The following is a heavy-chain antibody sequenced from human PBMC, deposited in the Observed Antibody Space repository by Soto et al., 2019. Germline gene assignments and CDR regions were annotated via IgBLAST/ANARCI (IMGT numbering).Heavy chain of an antibody. CDR3: ARDPRSITGTTSSEDFQH. J-gene: IGHJ1*01. D-gene: IGHD1-20*01. Sequence: QAQLMQSGAEVKKPGSSVKVSCKASGGNFNGYAINWVRQAPGQGLEWMGGIIPLLGITNYAQKFQGRITIVADESTGTTCMDLRGLGSDDTAVYYCARDPRSITGTTSSEDFQHWGQGTLVSVSS. CDR2: IIPLLGIT. CDR1: GGNFNGYA. V-gene: IGHV1-69*01.